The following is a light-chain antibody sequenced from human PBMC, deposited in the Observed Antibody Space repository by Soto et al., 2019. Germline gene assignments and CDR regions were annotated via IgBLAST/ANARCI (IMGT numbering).Light chain of an antibody. CDR2: GXX. CDR1: QSVSNW. Sequence: IQMTQSPSTLSASVGDRVSITCRASQSVSNWLAWYQQKPVKXXXXXXXGXXXXQXWVXLRFSGSGSGTEFSLTITSLQPDDFATYYCQQYDNYWTFGQGTKVDIK. CDR3: QQYDNYWT. J-gene: IGKJ1*01. V-gene: IGKV1-5*01.